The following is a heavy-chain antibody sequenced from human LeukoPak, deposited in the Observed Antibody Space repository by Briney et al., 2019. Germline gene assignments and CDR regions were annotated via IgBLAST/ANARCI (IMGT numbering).Heavy chain of an antibody. Sequence: PGGSLRLSCTASGFTFSSYSMNWVRQAPGKGLEWGSSISSSSSYIYYADSVKGRFTISRDNAKNSLYLQMNSLRAEDTAVYYCAREGLYGDYYDSSGYYFDYWGQGTLVTVSS. CDR3: AREGLYGDYYDSSGYYFDY. CDR2: ISSSSSYI. D-gene: IGHD3-22*01. CDR1: GFTFSSYS. V-gene: IGHV3-21*01. J-gene: IGHJ4*02.